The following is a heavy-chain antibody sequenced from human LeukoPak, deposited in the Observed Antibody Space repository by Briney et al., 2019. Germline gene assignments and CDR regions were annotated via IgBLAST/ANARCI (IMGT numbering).Heavy chain of an antibody. Sequence: SETLSLTCTVSGGSISSYYWSWSRQPPGKGLEWIGYIYYSGSTNYNPSLKSRVTISVDTSKNQFSLKLSSVSAADTAVYYCARLNGDYVIDYWGQGTLVTVSS. CDR2: IYYSGST. D-gene: IGHD4-17*01. CDR1: GGSISSYY. V-gene: IGHV4-59*01. J-gene: IGHJ4*02. CDR3: ARLNGDYVIDY.